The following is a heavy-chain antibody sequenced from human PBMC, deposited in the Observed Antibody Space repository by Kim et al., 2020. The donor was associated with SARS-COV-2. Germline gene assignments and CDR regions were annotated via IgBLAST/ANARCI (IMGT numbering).Heavy chain of an antibody. CDR3: ANFPYSSSSPYYYYYYG. V-gene: IGHV3-30*18. CDR1: GFTFSSYG. CDR2: ISYDGSNK. D-gene: IGHD6-6*01. J-gene: IGHJ6*01. Sequence: GGSLRLSCAASGFTFSSYGMHWVRQAPGKGLEWVAVISYDGSNKYYADSVKGRFTISRDNSKNTLYLQMNSLRAEDTAVYYCANFPYSSSSPYYYYYYG.